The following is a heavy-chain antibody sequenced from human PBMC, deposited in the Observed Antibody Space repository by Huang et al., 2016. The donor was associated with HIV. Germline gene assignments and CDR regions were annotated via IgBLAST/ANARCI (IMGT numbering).Heavy chain of an antibody. V-gene: IGHV1-2*02. J-gene: IGHJ6*02. CDR1: GYTFTDNF. CDR2: INPKSGGT. CDR3: ARNFVVMPAIEDYYYAMDV. D-gene: IGHD2-2*01. Sequence: QVQLVQSGAEVKKPGASVKVSCKGSGYTFTDNFMHWVRQAPGQGLEWMGWINPKSGGTNYAQKFQGRVPMTRDTSIRTTYMELSRLRSDDTAVYFCARNFVVMPAIEDYYYAMDVWGQGTTVTVSS.